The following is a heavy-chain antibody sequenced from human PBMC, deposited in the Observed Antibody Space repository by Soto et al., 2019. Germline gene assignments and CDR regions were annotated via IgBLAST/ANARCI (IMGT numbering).Heavy chain of an antibody. J-gene: IGHJ5*02. Sequence: PSETLSLTCTVSGGSISSGGYCWSWIRQPPGKGLEWIGEINHSGSTNYNPSLKSRVTISVDTSKNQFSLKLSSVTAADTAVYYCARGLIQPRNNWFDPWGQGTLVTVSS. CDR2: INHSGST. CDR3: ARGLIQPRNNWFDP. CDR1: GGSISSGGYC. D-gene: IGHD2-2*01. V-gene: IGHV4-39*07.